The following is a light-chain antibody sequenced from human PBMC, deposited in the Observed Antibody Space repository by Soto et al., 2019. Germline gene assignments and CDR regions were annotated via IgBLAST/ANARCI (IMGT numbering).Light chain of an antibody. CDR3: ASYSAGDTLYV. V-gene: IGLV2-14*01. CDR2: DVS. CDR1: RGDIGTFNY. Sequence: QSALTQPAAVSGSPGQSITISCTGTRGDIGTFNYVSWYQLHPDKAPKLVIYDVSSRPSGVSSRFSGSKSGNTASLSISGLQAEDEGDYYCASYSAGDTLYVFGSGTKLTVL. J-gene: IGLJ1*01.